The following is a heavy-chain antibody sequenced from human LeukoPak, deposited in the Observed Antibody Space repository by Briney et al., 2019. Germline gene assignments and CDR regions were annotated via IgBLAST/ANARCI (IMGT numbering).Heavy chain of an antibody. Sequence: GGSLRLSCATSGFTFDDYGMSWVRQAPGKGLEWVSGIDWNGGSTGYADSVKGRFTISRDNAKNSLYLQMSSLRVEDTAVYYCTRDPRHFDSCGQGTLVTVSS. CDR2: IDWNGGST. CDR1: GFTFDDYG. CDR3: TRDPRHFDS. J-gene: IGHJ5*01. V-gene: IGHV3-20*04. D-gene: IGHD6-6*01.